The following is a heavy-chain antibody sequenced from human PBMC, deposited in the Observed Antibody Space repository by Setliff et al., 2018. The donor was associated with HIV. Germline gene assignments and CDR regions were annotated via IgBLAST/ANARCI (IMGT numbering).Heavy chain of an antibody. V-gene: IGHV4-61*02. Sequence: SETLSLTCTVSGGSISSRSYYWSWIRQPAGKGLEWIGRIYTSGSTNYNPSLKSRVTISVHTSKNQFSLKLNSVTAAETAVYYCARQYYYDSSGYHYYFDYWGQGTLVTVSS. J-gene: IGHJ4*02. CDR2: IYTSGST. CDR3: ARQYYYDSSGYHYYFDY. CDR1: GGSISSRSYY. D-gene: IGHD3-22*01.